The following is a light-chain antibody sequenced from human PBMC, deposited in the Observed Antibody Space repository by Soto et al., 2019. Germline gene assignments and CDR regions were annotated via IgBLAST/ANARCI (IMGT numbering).Light chain of an antibody. CDR3: QHYGNSPPFT. CDR1: QSVSSSY. V-gene: IGKV3-20*01. Sequence: EIVLTQSPGTLSLSPGERATLSCRASQSVSSSYLAWYQQKPGQAPRLLIYGASSRATRIPDRFSGSGSGTDFTLTISRLEPEDFAVYFCQHYGNSPPFTFGRGTKVEIK. J-gene: IGKJ2*01. CDR2: GAS.